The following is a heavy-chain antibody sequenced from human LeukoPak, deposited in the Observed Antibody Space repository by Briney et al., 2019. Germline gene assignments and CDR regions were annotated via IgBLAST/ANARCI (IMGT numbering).Heavy chain of an antibody. CDR2: ISDSGGSA. CDR1: GFTLSSYA. J-gene: IGHJ4*02. Sequence: GGSLRLSCAASGFTLSSYAMSWVRQAPGKGLECVSAISDSGGSAYYADSVKGRFTISRDNSKNTLYLQMNSLRAEATAVYYCATSPGAAAGSSGLDYWGQGTLVTVSS. D-gene: IGHD6-13*01. V-gene: IGHV3-23*01. CDR3: ATSPGAAAGSSGLDY.